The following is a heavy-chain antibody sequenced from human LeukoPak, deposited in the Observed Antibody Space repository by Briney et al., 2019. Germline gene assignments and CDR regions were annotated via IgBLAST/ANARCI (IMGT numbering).Heavy chain of an antibody. CDR1: GFTFSSYA. CDR3: ARDGGTSTSGSYYYYYYMDV. CDR2: ISRSGGST. D-gene: IGHD1-26*01. Sequence: GGSLRLSCAASGFTFSSYAMSWVRQAPGKGLEWVAAISRSGGSTYYADSVKGRFTISRDNSNNTLYLQMNSLRAEDTAVYYCARDGGTSTSGSYYYYYYMDVWGKGTTVTVSS. J-gene: IGHJ6*03. V-gene: IGHV3-23*01.